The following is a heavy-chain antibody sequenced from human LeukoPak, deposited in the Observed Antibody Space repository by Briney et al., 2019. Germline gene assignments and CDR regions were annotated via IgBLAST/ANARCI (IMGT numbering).Heavy chain of an antibody. D-gene: IGHD2/OR15-2a*01. V-gene: IGHV3-7*01. J-gene: IGHJ4*01. CDR1: GFSISDYW. CDR2: INEDGTIQ. CDR3: ASRESSMSRPL. Sequence: GGSQRLSCAASGFSISDYWMNWVRLVPGKGLEWVANINEDGTIQSYVASVRGRFTISRNNAKNSLYLQMNSLGAEDTAVYYCASRESSMSRPLWGHGTLVTVSS.